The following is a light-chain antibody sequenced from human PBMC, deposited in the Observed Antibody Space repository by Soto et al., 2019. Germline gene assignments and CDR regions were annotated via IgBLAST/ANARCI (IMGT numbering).Light chain of an antibody. CDR1: QGISYY. Sequence: DSQMTQSPSSLSGSVVDRVTITFLVSQGISYYLAWYQQKPGKLPKLLIYAASNLQSGVPYRFSGSGSGTDFTLTISSLQPEDFAVYYCQKRSNWPQITVGQGTRLEIK. J-gene: IGKJ5*01. CDR3: QKRSNWPQIT. V-gene: IGKV1-27*01. CDR2: AAS.